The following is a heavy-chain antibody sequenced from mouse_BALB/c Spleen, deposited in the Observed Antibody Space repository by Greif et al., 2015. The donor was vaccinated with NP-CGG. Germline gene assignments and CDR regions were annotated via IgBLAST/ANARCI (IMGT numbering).Heavy chain of an antibody. CDR1: GDSITSGY. V-gene: IGHV3-8*02. CDR2: ISYSGST. Sequence: EVKLMESGPSLVKPSQSLSLTCSVTGDSITSGYWNWIRKFPGNKLEYMGYISYSGSTYYNPSLKSRISITRDTSKNXYYLQLNSVTTEDTATYYCYYGSSYWYFDVWGAGTTVTVSS. CDR3: YYGSSYWYFDV. J-gene: IGHJ1*01. D-gene: IGHD1-1*01.